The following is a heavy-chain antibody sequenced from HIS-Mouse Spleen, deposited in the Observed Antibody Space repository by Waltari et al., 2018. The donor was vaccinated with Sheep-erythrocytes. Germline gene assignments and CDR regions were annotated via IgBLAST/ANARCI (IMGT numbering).Heavy chain of an antibody. CDR1: GFTFSSYG. J-gene: IGHJ4*02. Sequence: QVQLVESGGGVVQPGRSLRLSCAASGFTFSSYGMHWVRQAPGKGLGGVAVISNDGSNKYYADSVKGRFTISRDNSKNTLYLQMNSLRAEDTAVYYCAKDQSSWYLDYWGQGTLVTVSS. CDR3: AKDQSSWYLDY. D-gene: IGHD6-13*01. CDR2: ISNDGSNK. V-gene: IGHV3-30*18.